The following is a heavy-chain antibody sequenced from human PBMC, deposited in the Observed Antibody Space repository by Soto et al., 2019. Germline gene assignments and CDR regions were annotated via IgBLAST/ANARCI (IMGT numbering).Heavy chain of an antibody. CDR2: IIPILGIA. J-gene: IGHJ5*02. V-gene: IGHV1-69*08. D-gene: IGHD4-17*01. Sequence: QVQLVQSGAEVKKPGSSVKVSCKASGGTFSSYTISWVRQAPGQGLEWMGRIIPILGIANYAQKFQGRVTITADKSTSTAYMELSSLRSEDTAVYYCARDYGDYVAWFDPWGQGTLVTVSS. CDR3: ARDYGDYVAWFDP. CDR1: GGTFSSYT.